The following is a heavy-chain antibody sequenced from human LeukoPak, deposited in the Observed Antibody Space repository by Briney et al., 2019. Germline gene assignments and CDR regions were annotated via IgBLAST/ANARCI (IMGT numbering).Heavy chain of an antibody. CDR2: ISGSGGST. J-gene: IGHJ4*02. CDR3: AKSRGESRGASNY. D-gene: IGHD1-26*01. V-gene: IGHV3-23*01. CDR1: GFTFSSYA. Sequence: PEGSLRLSCAASGFTFSSYAMSWARQAPGKGLEWVSAISGSGGSTYYADSVKGRFTISRDNSKNTPYLQMNSLRAEDTAVYYCAKSRGESRGASNYWGQGTLVTVSS.